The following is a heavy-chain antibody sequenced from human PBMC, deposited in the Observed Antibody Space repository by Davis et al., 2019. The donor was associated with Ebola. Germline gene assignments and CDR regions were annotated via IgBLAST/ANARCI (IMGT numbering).Heavy chain of an antibody. CDR1: GFTFSRYG. CDR3: AREIMITSAD. J-gene: IGHJ4*02. V-gene: IGHV3-30*03. Sequence: GGSLRLSCAASGFTFSRYGMYWARQAPGKGLEWVAVISYDGSNKYYADSVKGRFTISRDNSKNTLYLQMNSLRAEDTAVYYCAREIMITSADWGQGTLVTVSS. D-gene: IGHD3-16*01. CDR2: ISYDGSNK.